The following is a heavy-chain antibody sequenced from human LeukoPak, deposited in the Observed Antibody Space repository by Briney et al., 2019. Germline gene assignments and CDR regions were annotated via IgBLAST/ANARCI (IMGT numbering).Heavy chain of an antibody. V-gene: IGHV3-21*01. D-gene: IGHD3-22*01. Sequence: PGGSLRLSCAASGFTFSSHSMNWVRQAPGKGLEWVSVITSSSDYIYYADSLKGRFTVSRDNAKNSLYLQLNSLRAEDTAVYYCVRESVYYDSSAYYNVLDYRGQGTLVTVSS. CDR3: VRESVYYDSSAYYNVLDY. J-gene: IGHJ4*02. CDR1: GFTFSSHS. CDR2: ITSSSDYI.